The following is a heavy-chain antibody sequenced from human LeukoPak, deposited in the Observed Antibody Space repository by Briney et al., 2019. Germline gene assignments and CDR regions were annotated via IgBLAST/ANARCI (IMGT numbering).Heavy chain of an antibody. J-gene: IGHJ6*03. D-gene: IGHD3-9*01. CDR3: ARTPTGLGPYYYYYMDV. Sequence: PQASVKVSCKASGYTFTSYGINWVRQAPGQGLEWMGGIIPIFGTANYAQKFQGRVTITADESTSTAYMELSSLRSEDTAVYYCARTPTGLGPYYYYYMDVWGKGTTVTISS. V-gene: IGHV1-69*13. CDR2: IIPIFGTA. CDR1: GYTFTSYG.